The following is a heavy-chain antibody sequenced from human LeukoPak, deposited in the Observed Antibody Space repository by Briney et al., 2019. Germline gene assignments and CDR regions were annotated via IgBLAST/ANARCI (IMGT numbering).Heavy chain of an antibody. D-gene: IGHD1-26*01. V-gene: IGHV3-7*03. CDR1: EFSFKNYW. Sequence: GGSLRLSCAASEFSFKNYWMSWVRQAPGKGLEWVANIQQDGSNKFYADSVKGRFTISRDNAKNSLYLQMNSLRAEDTALYYCARGSLTYGRAFDYWGQGTLVTVSS. CDR2: IQQDGSNK. CDR3: ARGSLTYGRAFDY. J-gene: IGHJ4*02.